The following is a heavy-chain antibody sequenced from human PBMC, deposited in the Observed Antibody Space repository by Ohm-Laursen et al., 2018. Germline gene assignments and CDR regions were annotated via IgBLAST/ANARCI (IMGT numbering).Heavy chain of an antibody. D-gene: IGHD3-3*01. Sequence: SLRLSCSASGFTVSSNYMSWVRQAPGKGLEWVSHISSSATSIFYAGSVKGRFTISRDNAKNSLYLQMDSLRAEDTAVYYCARIPTNYDFWSGYAYYYAMDVWGQGTTVTVSS. CDR2: ISSSATSI. CDR3: ARIPTNYDFWSGYAYYYAMDV. J-gene: IGHJ6*02. CDR1: GFTVSSNY. V-gene: IGHV3-11*04.